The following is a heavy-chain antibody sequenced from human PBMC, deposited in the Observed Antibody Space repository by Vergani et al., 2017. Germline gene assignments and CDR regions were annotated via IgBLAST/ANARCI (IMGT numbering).Heavy chain of an antibody. CDR2: INLNSGGT. CDR1: GYTFTDYF. CDR3: AXVGTSSNRDYFDY. V-gene: IGHV1-2*02. J-gene: IGHJ4*02. D-gene: IGHD2-2*01. Sequence: QVQLVQSGAEVKKPGSSVKVSCKASGYTFTDYFMHWVRQAPGQGLEWMGGINLNSGGTNYAQKFQGRVTMTRDTSISTAYMELSNLRSDDTAVYYCAXVGTSSNRDYFDYWGQGTLVTVSS.